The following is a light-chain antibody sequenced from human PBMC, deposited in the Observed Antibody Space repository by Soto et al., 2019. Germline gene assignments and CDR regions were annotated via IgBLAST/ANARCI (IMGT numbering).Light chain of an antibody. J-gene: IGKJ1*01. Sequence: EVVLTQSPGTLSLSPGERATLSCRASRNINGNYLGWYQLKRGQAPRLLIYGTSTRATGIPDRFSGSGSGTDFTLTISRLEPEDFAVYYCQQYGSLPWPFGQGTKVEIK. CDR3: QQYGSLPWP. CDR2: GTS. CDR1: RNINGNY. V-gene: IGKV3-20*01.